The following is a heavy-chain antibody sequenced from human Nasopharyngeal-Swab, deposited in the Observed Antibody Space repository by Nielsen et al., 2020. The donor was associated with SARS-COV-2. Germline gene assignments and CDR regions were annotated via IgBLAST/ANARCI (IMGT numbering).Heavy chain of an antibody. CDR2: IWYDGSYK. J-gene: IGHJ3*02. Sequence: GGSLRLSCTVSGFTFSSYGMRWVRQAPGKGLEWVAVIWYDGSYKYYGDSVKGRFTISRDNSKNTLYLEMNNLRVEDTAVYYCARDRVGWLQLSPDAFDIWGQGTMVTVSS. V-gene: IGHV3-33*01. CDR1: GFTFSSYG. D-gene: IGHD5-24*01. CDR3: ARDRVGWLQLSPDAFDI.